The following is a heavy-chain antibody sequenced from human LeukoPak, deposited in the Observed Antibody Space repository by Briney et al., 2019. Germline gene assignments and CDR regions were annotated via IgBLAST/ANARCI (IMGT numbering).Heavy chain of an antibody. J-gene: IGHJ3*02. D-gene: IGHD2-8*01. CDR3: ARRAYGAFDI. CDR1: GFTFSGYW. Sequence: GGSLRLSCAASGFTFSGYWMTWVRQAPGKGLEWVANIKQDGSEKYYMDSVKGRFTISRDNAKNSLYLQMNSLRAEDTAAYYCARRAYGAFDIWGQGTMVTVSS. CDR2: IKQDGSEK. V-gene: IGHV3-7*05.